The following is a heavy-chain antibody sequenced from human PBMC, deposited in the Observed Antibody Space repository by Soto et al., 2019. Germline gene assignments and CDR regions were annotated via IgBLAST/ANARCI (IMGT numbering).Heavy chain of an antibody. D-gene: IGHD3-10*01. CDR1: GGSISSTNYY. CDR3: ARGRHYYGSGSYSRYYYGMDV. J-gene: IGHJ6*02. Sequence: TLSLTCTVSGGSISSTNYYWSWIRQPPGKGLEWIGEIYYSGSTNYNPSLKSRVTISVDTSKNQFSLKLSSVTAADTAVYYCARGRHYYGSGSYSRYYYGMDVWGQGTTVTV. CDR2: IYYSGST. V-gene: IGHV4-61*05.